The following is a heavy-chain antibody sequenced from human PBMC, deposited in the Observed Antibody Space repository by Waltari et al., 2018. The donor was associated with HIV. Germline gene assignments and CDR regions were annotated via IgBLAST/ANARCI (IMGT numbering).Heavy chain of an antibody. V-gene: IGHV4-34*02. CDR2: IGHGGSA. D-gene: IGHD3-22*01. Sequence: QVQLQQWGAGLLKPSETLSLTCAVFGGSFSGSNWSWIRQPPGKGREWIGEIGHGGSANYNPSVNIRVTMSVDRSKNQFSLRLTSVTAADTAVYYCARDADYSDSHGLVDGRWFDPWGQGTLVTVSS. CDR3: ARDADYSDSHGLVDGRWFDP. J-gene: IGHJ5*02. CDR1: GGSFSGSN.